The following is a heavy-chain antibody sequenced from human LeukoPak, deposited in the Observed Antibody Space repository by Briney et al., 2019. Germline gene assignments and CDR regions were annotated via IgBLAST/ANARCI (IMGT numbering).Heavy chain of an antibody. CDR1: GGSISSYY. J-gene: IGHJ6*03. CDR3: AREAAVAGDYYYYYYMDV. V-gene: IGHV4-59*01. Sequence: KTSETLSLTCTVSGGSISSYYWSWIRQPPGKGLEWIGYIYYSGSTNYNPSLKSRVTISVDTSKNQFSLKLSSVTAADTAVYYCAREAAVAGDYYYYYYMDVWGKGITVTISS. CDR2: IYYSGST. D-gene: IGHD6-19*01.